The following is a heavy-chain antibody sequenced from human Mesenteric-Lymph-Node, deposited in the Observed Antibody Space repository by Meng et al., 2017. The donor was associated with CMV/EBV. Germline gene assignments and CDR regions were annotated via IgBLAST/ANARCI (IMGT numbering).Heavy chain of an antibody. V-gene: IGHV3-13*01. CDR2: IGTAGDT. Sequence: GGSLRLSCAASGFTFSRFAMHWVRQATGKGLEWVSAIGTAGDTYYLGSVKGRFTISRDNSKNTLYLEMRSLTVEDTSVYYCAKSRGYAPVDFWGQGTLVTVSS. J-gene: IGHJ4*02. CDR1: GFTFSRFA. CDR3: AKSRGYAPVDF. D-gene: IGHD3-16*01.